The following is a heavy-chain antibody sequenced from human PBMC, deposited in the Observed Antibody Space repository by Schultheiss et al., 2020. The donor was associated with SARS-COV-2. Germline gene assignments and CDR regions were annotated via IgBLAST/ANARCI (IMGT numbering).Heavy chain of an antibody. CDR2: ISGSGDTA. CDR1: GFTFNTYA. CDR3: AKSEGYSSSWSLYPSDY. Sequence: GGSLRLSCAASGFTFNTYAMSWVRQAPGKGLEWVSSISGSGDTAHYADSVKGRFTISRDNSKNTLYLQMNSLRAEDTAVYYCAKSEGYSSSWSLYPSDYWGQGTLVTVSS. D-gene: IGHD6-13*01. V-gene: IGHV3-23*01. J-gene: IGHJ4*02.